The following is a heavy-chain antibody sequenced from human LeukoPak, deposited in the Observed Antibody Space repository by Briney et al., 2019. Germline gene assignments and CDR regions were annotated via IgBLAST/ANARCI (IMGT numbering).Heavy chain of an antibody. V-gene: IGHV3-30*02. CDR2: IRYDGSNK. CDR3: AKDPGRSSSSPVGGDY. CDR1: GFTFSSYS. J-gene: IGHJ4*02. Sequence: PGGSLRLSCAASGFTFSSYSMHWVRQAPGKGLEWVAFIRYDGSNKYYADSVKGRFTISRDNSKNTLYLQMNSLRAEDTAVYYCAKDPGRSSSSPVGGDYWGQGTLVTVSS. D-gene: IGHD6-6*01.